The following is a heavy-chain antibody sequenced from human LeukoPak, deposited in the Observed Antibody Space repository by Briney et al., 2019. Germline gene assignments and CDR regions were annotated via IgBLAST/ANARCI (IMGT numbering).Heavy chain of an antibody. Sequence: QPGGSLRLSCAASGFTFSSYSMTWVRQVAGKGLEWVSSITGSGVSTYYADFAKGRFTISRDSSNNTLYLQMNSLRPEDTAVYFCARDIGGYSFGYSYDYWGQGTLVTVSS. CDR2: ITGSGVST. CDR3: ARDIGGYSFGYSYDY. J-gene: IGHJ4*02. V-gene: IGHV3-23*01. D-gene: IGHD5-18*01. CDR1: GFTFSSYS.